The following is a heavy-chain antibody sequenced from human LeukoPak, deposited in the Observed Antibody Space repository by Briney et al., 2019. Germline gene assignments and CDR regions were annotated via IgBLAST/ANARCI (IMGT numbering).Heavy chain of an antibody. J-gene: IGHJ2*01. CDR1: GGSISSYY. Sequence: PSETLSLTCTVSGGSISSYYWSWIRQPAGKGLEWIGRIYTSGSTNYNPSLKSRVTMSVDTSKNQFSLKLSSVTAADTAVYYCARALRNYYDSSGYYLDWYFDLWGRGTLVTVSS. CDR3: ARALRNYYDSSGYYLDWYFDL. V-gene: IGHV4-4*07. CDR2: IYTSGST. D-gene: IGHD3-22*01.